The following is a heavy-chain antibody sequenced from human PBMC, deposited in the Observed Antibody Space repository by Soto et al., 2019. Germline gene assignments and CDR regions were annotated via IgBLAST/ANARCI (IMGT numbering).Heavy chain of an antibody. Sequence: QVQLVQSGAEVRKPGASVTVSCRSSGDSFNDYYIHWVRQAPGQGFEWMGWINTNGGVTKYAQKFQGWVSMTRDTSIRTVYMQLSRLSSDDTAVYYCARESGGATATLDYYYFYMDVWGTGTTVTVSS. J-gene: IGHJ6*03. CDR2: INTNGGVT. V-gene: IGHV1-2*04. CDR1: GDSFNDYY. D-gene: IGHD5-12*01. CDR3: ARESGGATATLDYYYFYMDV.